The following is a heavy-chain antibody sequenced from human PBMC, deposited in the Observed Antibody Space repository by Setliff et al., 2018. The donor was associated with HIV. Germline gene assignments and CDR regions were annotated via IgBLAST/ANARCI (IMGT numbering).Heavy chain of an antibody. J-gene: IGHJ3*02. CDR2: ISYRGRT. V-gene: IGHV4-39*01. CDR1: GGSISSGGYY. D-gene: IGHD3-10*01. CDR3: AISTSGVSGSYPAHAFDI. Sequence: SETLSLTCTVSGGSISSGGYYWGWIRQPPGKGLEWIGSISYRGRTYYNPSLKSRLSISVDTSKDQLSLKLSSVTAADTAVYYCAISTSGVSGSYPAHAFDIWGQGTMVTVSS.